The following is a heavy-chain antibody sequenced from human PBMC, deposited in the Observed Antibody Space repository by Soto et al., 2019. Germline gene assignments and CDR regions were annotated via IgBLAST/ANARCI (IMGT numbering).Heavy chain of an antibody. CDR2: ISGSGGST. D-gene: IGHD6-13*01. V-gene: IGHV3-23*01. Sequence: LRLSCAASGFTFSSYAMSWVRQAPGKGLEWVSAISGSGGSTYYADSVKGRFTISRDNSKNTLYLQMNSLRAEDTAVYYCAKDLVPAAIQISIAAAGRGCAFDIWGQGTMVTVSS. CDR3: AKDLVPAAIQISIAAAGRGCAFDI. CDR1: GFTFSSYA. J-gene: IGHJ3*02.